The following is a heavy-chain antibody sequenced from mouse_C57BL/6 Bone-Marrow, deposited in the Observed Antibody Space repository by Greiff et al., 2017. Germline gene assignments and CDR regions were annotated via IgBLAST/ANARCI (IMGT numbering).Heavy chain of an antibody. D-gene: IGHD1-1*01. Sequence: VQLQQSGPELVKPGASVKIPCKASGYTFTDYNMDWVKQSHGKSLEWIGDINPNNGGTIYNQKFKGKATLTVDKSSSTAYMELRSLTSEDTAVXYCAREGVTTVVAHWYFDVWGTGTTVTVSS. V-gene: IGHV1-18*01. CDR1: GYTFTDYN. J-gene: IGHJ1*03. CDR2: INPNNGGT. CDR3: AREGVTTVVAHWYFDV.